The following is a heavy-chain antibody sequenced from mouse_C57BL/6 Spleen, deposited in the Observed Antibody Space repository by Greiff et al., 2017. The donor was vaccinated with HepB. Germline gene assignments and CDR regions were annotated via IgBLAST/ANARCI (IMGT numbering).Heavy chain of an antibody. V-gene: IGHV1-64*01. Sequence: QVQLKQPGAELVKPGASVKLSCKASGYTFTSYWMHWVKQRPGQGLEWIGMIHPNSGSTNYNEKFKSKATLTVDKSSSTAYMQLSSLTSEDSAVYYCARAYYSNYDWFAYWGQGTLVTVSA. D-gene: IGHD2-5*01. CDR3: ARAYYSNYDWFAY. CDR2: IHPNSGST. CDR1: GYTFTSYW. J-gene: IGHJ3*01.